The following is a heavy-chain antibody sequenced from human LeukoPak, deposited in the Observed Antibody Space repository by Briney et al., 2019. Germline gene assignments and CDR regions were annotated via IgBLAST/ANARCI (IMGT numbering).Heavy chain of an antibody. CDR1: GYTLTELS. CDR2: FDPEDGET. D-gene: IGHD4-17*01. Sequence: ASVKVSCKVSGYTLTELSMHWVRQAPGKGLEGMGGFDPEDGETIYAQKFQGRVTMTEDTSTDTAYMELSSLRSEDMAVYYCATLWINYGYYFDYWGQGTLVTVSS. V-gene: IGHV1-24*01. CDR3: ATLWINYGYYFDY. J-gene: IGHJ4*02.